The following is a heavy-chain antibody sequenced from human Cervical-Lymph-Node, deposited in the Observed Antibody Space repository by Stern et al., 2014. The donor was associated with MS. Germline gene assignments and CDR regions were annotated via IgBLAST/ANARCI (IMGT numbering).Heavy chain of an antibody. V-gene: IGHV1-69*08. D-gene: IGHD3-10*01. CDR2: IIPILGIA. CDR1: GGTFSSYT. CDR3: ARDDPYYYGSGTLGAFDI. Sequence: QVQLVQSGAEVKKPGSSVKVSCKASGGTFSSYTISWVRQAPGQGLEWMGRIIPILGIANYAQKFQGRVTITADKSTSTAYMELSSLRSEDTAVYYCARDDPYYYGSGTLGAFDIWGQGTMVTVSS. J-gene: IGHJ3*02.